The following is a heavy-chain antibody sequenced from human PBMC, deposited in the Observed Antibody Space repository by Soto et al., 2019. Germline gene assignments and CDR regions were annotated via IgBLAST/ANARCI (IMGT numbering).Heavy chain of an antibody. V-gene: IGHV3-30-3*01. CDR1: GFNISSYA. CDR3: AREEAGAADY. D-gene: IGHD1-26*01. Sequence: QVQLVESGGGVVQPGRSLRLSCAASGFNISSYAVHWVRQAPGKGLEWVALISHDGSNKNYADSVKGRFTISGDISKNTLYLLTNSLRPDDTGVYFCAREEAGAADYWGQGTLVAVSS. CDR2: ISHDGSNK. J-gene: IGHJ4*02.